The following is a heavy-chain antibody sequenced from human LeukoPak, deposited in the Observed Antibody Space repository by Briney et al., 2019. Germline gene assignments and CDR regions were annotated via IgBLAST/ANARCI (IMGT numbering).Heavy chain of an antibody. CDR3: ARDYRRYCSSTSCYAFDY. CDR2: ISYDGSNK. V-gene: IGHV3-30*19. D-gene: IGHD2-2*01. Sequence: PGGSLRLSCAASGFTFSSSDMHWVRQAPGKGLEWVAVISYDGSNKYYADSVKGRFTISRDNSKNTLYLQMNSLRAEDTAVYYCARDYRRYCSSTSCYAFDYWGQGTLVTVSS. J-gene: IGHJ4*02. CDR1: GFTFSSSD.